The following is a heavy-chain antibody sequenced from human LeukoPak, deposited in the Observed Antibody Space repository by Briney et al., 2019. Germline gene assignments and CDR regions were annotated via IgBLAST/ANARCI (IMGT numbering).Heavy chain of an antibody. CDR2: IYYSGST. Sequence: PSETLSLTCTVSGGSISSYYWSWIRQPPGKGLEWIGYIYYSGSTNYNPSLKSRVTISVDTSKNQFSLKLSSLTAADTAVYYCARRDGYISAIDYWGQGTLVTVSS. CDR1: GGSISSYY. CDR3: ARRDGYISAIDY. V-gene: IGHV4-59*01. J-gene: IGHJ4*02. D-gene: IGHD5-24*01.